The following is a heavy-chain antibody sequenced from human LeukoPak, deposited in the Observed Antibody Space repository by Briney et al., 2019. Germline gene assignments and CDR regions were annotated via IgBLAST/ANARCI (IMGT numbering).Heavy chain of an antibody. CDR1: GFTFRSYA. V-gene: IGHV3-7*01. Sequence: GGSLRLSCAASGFTFRSYAMSWVRQSPGKGLEWVANIKEDGSEKYYVDSVKGRFTISRDNARNSLYLQMNSLRAEDTAVYYCASGRQLGYWGQGTLVTVSS. J-gene: IGHJ4*02. D-gene: IGHD6-13*01. CDR3: ASGRQLGY. CDR2: IKEDGSEK.